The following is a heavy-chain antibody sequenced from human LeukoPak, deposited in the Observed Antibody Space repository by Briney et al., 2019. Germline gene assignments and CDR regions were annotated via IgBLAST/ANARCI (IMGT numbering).Heavy chain of an antibody. Sequence: SETLSLTCSVSDXFISSYYWTWIRQPPGKGLEYIGYIYYGGNTNSNPSLKSRVTISLDSSKRQLSLKLTSATSADTAVYYCARSPPRFGGLQTWGQGTLVTVSS. D-gene: IGHD3/OR15-3a*01. CDR2: IYYGGNT. V-gene: IGHV4-59*01. CDR1: DXFISSYY. J-gene: IGHJ4*02. CDR3: ARSPPRFGGLQT.